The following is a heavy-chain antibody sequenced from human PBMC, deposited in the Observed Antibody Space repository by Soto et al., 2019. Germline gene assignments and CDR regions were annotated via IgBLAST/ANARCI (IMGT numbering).Heavy chain of an antibody. CDR1: GGSFSGYY. J-gene: IGHJ6*03. D-gene: IGHD2-15*01. V-gene: IGHV4-34*01. CDR3: AREGGYKYCSGGSCYRPKYYMDV. CDR2: INHSGST. Sequence: QVQLQQWGAGLLKPSETLSLTCAVYGGSFSGYYWSWIRQPPGKGMEWIGEINHSGSTNYNPSLKSRVTISVDTSKNQFSLKLSSVTAADTTVYYCAREGGYKYCSGGSCYRPKYYMDVWGKGTTVTVSS.